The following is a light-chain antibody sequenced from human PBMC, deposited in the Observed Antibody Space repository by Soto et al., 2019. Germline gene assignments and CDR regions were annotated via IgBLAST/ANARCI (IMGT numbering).Light chain of an antibody. V-gene: IGKV3-15*01. Sequence: EKVMTQSPATLSVSPGERATLSCRASQSVSSNLAWYQQKPGQAPRLLIYAASARATGIPARFSGSGSETEFTLTITSLQSEDFAVYYCQQYNNWTLTFGGGTKVDIK. CDR1: QSVSSN. CDR3: QQYNNWTLT. J-gene: IGKJ4*01. CDR2: AAS.